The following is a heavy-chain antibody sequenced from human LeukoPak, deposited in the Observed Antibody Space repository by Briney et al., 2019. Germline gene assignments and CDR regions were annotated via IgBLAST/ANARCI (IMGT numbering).Heavy chain of an antibody. Sequence: PGGPLRLSCVASGFTFKNYVMNWVRQPPGKGLEWLATIYGSGVSISYADSVKGRFTISRDNSNNTMYLQMNSMRAEDTAMYYCAKDLGWELPAEAYWGQGILVTVSS. D-gene: IGHD1-26*01. CDR3: AKDLGWELPAEAY. V-gene: IGHV3-23*01. CDR1: GFTFKNYV. J-gene: IGHJ4*02. CDR2: IYGSGVSI.